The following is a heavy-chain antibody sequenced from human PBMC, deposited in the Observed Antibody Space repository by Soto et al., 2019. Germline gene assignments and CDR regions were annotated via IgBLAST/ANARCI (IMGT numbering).Heavy chain of an antibody. Sequence: QVQLQESGPGLVKPSETLSLTCIVSGCSISSFYWGWIRQPPEKGLEWLGNIFYTGSTGYNPSLRSRVTISLDPSRNQFFLKVNSVAAADTAVYYCARWTSCGGDGYWLDYWGQGTLVTVAS. D-gene: IGHD2-21*02. V-gene: IGHV4-59*08. CDR2: IFYTGST. CDR1: GCSISSFY. CDR3: ARWTSCGGDGYWLDY. J-gene: IGHJ4*02.